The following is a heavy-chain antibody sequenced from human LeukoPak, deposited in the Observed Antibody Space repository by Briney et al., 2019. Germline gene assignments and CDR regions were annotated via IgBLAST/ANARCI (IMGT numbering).Heavy chain of an antibody. CDR2: IFYSGNT. J-gene: IGHJ6*03. V-gene: IGHV4-39*02. CDR1: GASISSGTYF. D-gene: IGHD2-2*01. CDR3: ARDIVVVPAAILWRDYYYYYMDV. Sequence: SETLSLTCTVAGASISSGTYFWGWIRQPPGKGLEWIGSIFYSGNTHYNPSLESRASISVDTSKNQFSLKLSSVTAADTAVYYCARDIVVVPAAILWRDYYYYYMDVWGKGTTVTVSS.